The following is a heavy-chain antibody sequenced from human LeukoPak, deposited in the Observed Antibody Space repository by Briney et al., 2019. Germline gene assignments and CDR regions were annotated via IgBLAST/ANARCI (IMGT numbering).Heavy chain of an antibody. CDR1: GFTFSSYS. D-gene: IGHD5/OR15-5a*01. J-gene: IGHJ4*02. CDR2: IYHSGDT. CDR3: ARDPGAASTSDY. V-gene: IGHV4-38-2*02. Sequence: PGGSLRLSCAASGFTFSSYSMNWVRQPPGKGLEWIASIYHSGDTFYNPSLKSRVIISIDTSKNQFSLRLSSVTAADTAVYYCARDPGAASTSDYWGRGTLVTVSS.